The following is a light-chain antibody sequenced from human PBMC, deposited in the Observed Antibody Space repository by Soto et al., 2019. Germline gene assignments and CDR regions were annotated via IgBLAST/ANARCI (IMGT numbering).Light chain of an antibody. CDR2: DAS. Sequence: DIQMTQSPSTLSAFIGDRVTITCRASQSINNWLAWYQQKPGKAPKLLIYDASTLGSGVPYRFRGSGSGTEFTLTISSLQPDDFATYYCQQYNSLHVAFGQGTKVDIK. CDR3: QQYNSLHVA. J-gene: IGKJ1*01. CDR1: QSINNW. V-gene: IGKV1-5*01.